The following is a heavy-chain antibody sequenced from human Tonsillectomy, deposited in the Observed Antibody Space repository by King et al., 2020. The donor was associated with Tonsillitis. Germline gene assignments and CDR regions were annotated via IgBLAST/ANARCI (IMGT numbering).Heavy chain of an antibody. D-gene: IGHD1-1*01. V-gene: IGHV4-31*03. CDR3: ARGLTLERAVGDV. J-gene: IGHJ6*04. CDR1: GGSISSGGYY. CDR2: IFYSGST. Sequence: VQLQESGPGLVKPSQTLSLTCTVSGGSISSGGYYWSWIRQHPGKGLEWLGYIFYSGSTYYTPSLKSRLTISVDTSKNQFSLKLSSVTAADTAVYYCARGLTLERAVGDVWDKGTTVTVSS.